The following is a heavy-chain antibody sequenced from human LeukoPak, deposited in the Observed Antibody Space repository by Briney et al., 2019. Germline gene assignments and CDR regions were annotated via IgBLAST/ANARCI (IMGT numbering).Heavy chain of an antibody. V-gene: IGHV3-74*01. Sequence: PGGSLRLSCAASGFSFSNHWMHWVRQVPGEGLVWVSRITSDGYTTNYADSVKGRFTISRDNAKNTLYPQMNSLRDEDTAVYYCVRGAVTGQQCNNWGQGTLVTVSS. D-gene: IGHD2-21*02. J-gene: IGHJ4*02. CDR3: VRGAVTGQQCNN. CDR2: ITSDGYTT. CDR1: GFSFSNHW.